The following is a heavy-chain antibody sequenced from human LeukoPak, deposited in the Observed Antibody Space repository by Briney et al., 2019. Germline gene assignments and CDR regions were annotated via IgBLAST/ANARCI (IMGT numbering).Heavy chain of an antibody. CDR2: IYYSGST. Sequence: SETLSLTCTVSGGSISSYYWSWIRQPPGKGLEWIGYIYYSGSTNYNPSLKGRVTISVDTSKNQFSLKLSSVTAADTAVYYCARVSGVRGVNKNGWFDPWGQGTLVTVSS. CDR1: GGSISSYY. J-gene: IGHJ5*02. CDR3: ARVSGVRGVNKNGWFDP. D-gene: IGHD3-10*01. V-gene: IGHV4-59*08.